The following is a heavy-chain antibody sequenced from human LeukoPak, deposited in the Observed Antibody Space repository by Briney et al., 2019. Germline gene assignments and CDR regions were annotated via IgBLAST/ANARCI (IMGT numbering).Heavy chain of an antibody. D-gene: IGHD1-26*01. J-gene: IGHJ6*03. Sequence: GGSLRLSCAASGFTVSSNYMSWVRQAPGKALEWVSSITSSGTYIFYADSVKGRFTISRDNAKNSLYLQMNSLGPEDTAVYYCARDPYSGNYGNYYYYYMDVWGKGTTVTISS. CDR3: ARDPYSGNYGNYYYYYMDV. CDR2: ITSSGTYI. V-gene: IGHV3-21*01. CDR1: GFTVSSNY.